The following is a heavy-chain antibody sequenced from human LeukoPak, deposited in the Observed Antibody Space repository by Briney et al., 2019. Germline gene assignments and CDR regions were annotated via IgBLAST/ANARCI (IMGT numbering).Heavy chain of an antibody. D-gene: IGHD6-19*01. CDR3: AKEDMGGWFGIDY. J-gene: IGHJ4*02. V-gene: IGHV3-30*06. CDR2: ISIEGSNT. Sequence: GRCPRLSCAPSALTFVSYSTRWVRHAPGRRLGWGALISIEGSNTNKTHSVKGRLTISKDNSKNTMYLLMNSLRAEDTAVYYCAKEDMGGWFGIDYWGQGTLVTVSS. CDR1: ALTFVSYS.